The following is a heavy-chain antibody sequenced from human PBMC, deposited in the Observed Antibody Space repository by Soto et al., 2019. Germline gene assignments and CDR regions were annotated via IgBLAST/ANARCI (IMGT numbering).Heavy chain of an antibody. D-gene: IGHD3-10*01. CDR3: ARGSRTPSGGMDV. CDR2: IYYSAST. V-gene: IGHV4-30-4*01. J-gene: IGHJ6*02. Sequence: QVQLQESGPGLVKPSQTLSLTCTVSGGFINSGDYHWTWIRQFPGKGLEWIGGIYYSASTYYNPALVSRITITVGTSKNQFSLKLTSVTGADTAVYFCARGSRTPSGGMDVWGQGTTVTVSS. CDR1: GGFINSGDYH.